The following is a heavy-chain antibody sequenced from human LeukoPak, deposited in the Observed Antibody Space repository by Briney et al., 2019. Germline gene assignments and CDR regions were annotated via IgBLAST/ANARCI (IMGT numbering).Heavy chain of an antibody. CDR1: GLTFTSSA. CDR2: IVVGSGNT. J-gene: IGHJ4*02. Sequence: VASVKVSCKASGLTFTSSAMQWVRQARGQRLEWIGWIVVGSGNTNYAQKFQERVTITRDMSTSTAYMELSGLRSEDTAVYYCAAESLAVSGTGNYWGQGTLVTVSS. V-gene: IGHV1-58*02. CDR3: AAESLAVSGTGNY. D-gene: IGHD6-19*01.